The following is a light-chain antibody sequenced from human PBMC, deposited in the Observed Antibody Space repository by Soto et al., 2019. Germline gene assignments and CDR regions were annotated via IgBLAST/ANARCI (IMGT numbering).Light chain of an antibody. V-gene: IGKV3-15*01. Sequence: EIVMTQSPATLSVSPGERATLSCRASQSVSSNLAWYQQKPGQAPRLLIYGASTRATGIPARFSGSGSGTEFTLTISSLQSEDFAVYYCQQYNNWYYTFGQGTKLEI. J-gene: IGKJ2*01. CDR2: GAS. CDR1: QSVSSN. CDR3: QQYNNWYYT.